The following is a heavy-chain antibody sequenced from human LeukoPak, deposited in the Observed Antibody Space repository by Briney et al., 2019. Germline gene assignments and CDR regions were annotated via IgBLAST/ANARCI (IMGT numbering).Heavy chain of an antibody. V-gene: IGHV1-69*13. CDR1: EGTFSSYA. D-gene: IGHD5-12*01. Sequence: GASVKVSCKASEGTFSSYAISWVRQAPGQGLEWMGQIIPMLGTASYAQRFQGRVTLTADESTSTAYMELRSLRSDDTAVYYCARVDERWLQNVFGYYYYGMDVWGQGTTVTVSS. J-gene: IGHJ6*02. CDR3: ARVDERWLQNVFGYYYYGMDV. CDR2: IIPMLGTA.